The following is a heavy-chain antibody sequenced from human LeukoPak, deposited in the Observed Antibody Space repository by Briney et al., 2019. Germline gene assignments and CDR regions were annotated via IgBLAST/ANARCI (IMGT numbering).Heavy chain of an antibody. CDR2: INPNSGGT. J-gene: IGHJ5*02. CDR1: GYTFTGYY. CDR3: ARKVPAGMRGWFSP. Sequence: GASVKVSCKASGYTFTGYYMHWVRQAPGQGLEWMGWINPNSGGTNYAQKFQGRVTMTRDTSISTVYMELSRLRSDDTAVYYCARKVPAGMRGWFSPWGQGTLVTVSS. D-gene: IGHD2-2*01. V-gene: IGHV1-2*02.